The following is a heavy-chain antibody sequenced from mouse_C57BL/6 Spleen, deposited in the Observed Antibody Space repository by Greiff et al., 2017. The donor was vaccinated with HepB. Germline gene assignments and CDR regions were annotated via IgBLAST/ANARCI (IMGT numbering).Heavy chain of an antibody. CDR1: GYTFTSYW. CDR3: ARRGSTVVAYWYFDV. Sequence: QVQLQQPGAELVMPGASVKLSCKASGYTFTSYWMHWVKQRPGQGLEWIGEIDPSDSYTNYNQKFKGKSTLAVDKYSSTAYMQLSSLTSEDSAVYYCARRGSTVVAYWYFDVWGTGTTVTVSS. V-gene: IGHV1-69*01. D-gene: IGHD1-1*01. CDR2: IDPSDSYT. J-gene: IGHJ1*03.